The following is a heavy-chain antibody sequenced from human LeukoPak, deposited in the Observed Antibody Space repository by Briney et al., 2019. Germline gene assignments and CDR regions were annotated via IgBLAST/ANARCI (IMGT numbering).Heavy chain of an antibody. V-gene: IGHV3-7*03. CDR3: AADKTTGGWYELDY. D-gene: IGHD6-19*01. J-gene: IGHJ4*02. Sequence: GALRLSCAASGFIFGSYWMSWVRQAPGKGLEWVASIKQDGSEKYYVDSEKGRFTISRDNAKNSLYLQMDSLRVEDTALYYCAADKTTGGWYELDYWGQGTLVTVSS. CDR2: IKQDGSEK. CDR1: GFIFGSYW.